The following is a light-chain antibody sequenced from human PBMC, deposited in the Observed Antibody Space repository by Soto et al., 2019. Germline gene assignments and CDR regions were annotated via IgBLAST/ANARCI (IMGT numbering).Light chain of an antibody. V-gene: IGKV2D-29*01. CDR2: EVS. CDR1: ESLLSSDGRTS. CDR3: LQSAQFPRT. J-gene: IGKJ4*01. Sequence: DIVMTQTPLSLSVTPGQPASISCKSSESLLSSDGRTSFFWYLQKPGQPPQLLISEVSNRFSGVPERFSGSGSGTDFTLKISRVEAEDVGVYYCLQSAQFPRTFGEGTKVEI.